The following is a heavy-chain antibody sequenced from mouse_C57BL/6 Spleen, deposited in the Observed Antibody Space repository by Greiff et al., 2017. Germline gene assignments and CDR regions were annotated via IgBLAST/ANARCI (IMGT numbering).Heavy chain of an antibody. Sequence: VQLQQSGAELVRPGASVKLSCKASGYTFTDYYINWVKQRPGQGLEWIARIYPGSGNTYYNEKFKGKATLTAEKSSSTAYMQLSSLTSEDSAVYFCARDITTVVAPHYFDYWGQGTTLTVSS. D-gene: IGHD1-1*01. J-gene: IGHJ2*01. CDR2: IYPGSGNT. CDR1: GYTFTDYY. V-gene: IGHV1-76*01. CDR3: ARDITTVVAPHYFDY.